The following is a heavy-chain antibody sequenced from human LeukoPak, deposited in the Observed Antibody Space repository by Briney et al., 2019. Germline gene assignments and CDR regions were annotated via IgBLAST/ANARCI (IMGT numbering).Heavy chain of an antibody. CDR1: GGSISSSSYY. V-gene: IGHV4-30-4*08. CDR3: ARTGFDYYFDY. J-gene: IGHJ4*02. Sequence: SETLSLTCTVSGGSISSSSYYWGWIRQPPGKGLEWIGYIYYSGSTYYNPSLKSRVTISVDTSKNQFSLKLSSVTAADTAVYYCARTGFDYYFDYWGQGTLVTVSS. CDR2: IYYSGST.